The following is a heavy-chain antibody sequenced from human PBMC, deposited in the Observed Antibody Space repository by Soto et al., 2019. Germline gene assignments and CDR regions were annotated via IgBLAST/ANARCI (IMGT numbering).Heavy chain of an antibody. CDR3: AKDFVSVVVVTDYGMDV. CDR2: ISYDGSNK. CDR1: GFTFSSYG. J-gene: IGHJ6*02. V-gene: IGHV3-30*18. D-gene: IGHD3-22*01. Sequence: QVQLVESGGGVVQPGRSLRLSCAASGFTFSSYGMHWVRQAPGKGLEWVAVISYDGSNKYYADSVKGRFTISRDNSKNTLYLQMNSLRAEDTAVYYCAKDFVSVVVVTDYGMDVWGQGTTVTVSS.